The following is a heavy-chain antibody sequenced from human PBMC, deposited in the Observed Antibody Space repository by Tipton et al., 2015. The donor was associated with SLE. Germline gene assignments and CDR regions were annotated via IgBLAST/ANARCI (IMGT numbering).Heavy chain of an antibody. J-gene: IGHJ3*02. V-gene: IGHV4-39*07. CDR3: ARELDTFDI. Sequence: TLSLTCIVSGDSISSTSYYWGWIRQTPGKELEWIGNIYHSGSTYYNPSLKSRVTISVDTSKNQISLKLNSVTAADTAVYYCARELDTFDIWGQGTMVTVSS. CDR2: IYHSGST. CDR1: GDSISSTSYY.